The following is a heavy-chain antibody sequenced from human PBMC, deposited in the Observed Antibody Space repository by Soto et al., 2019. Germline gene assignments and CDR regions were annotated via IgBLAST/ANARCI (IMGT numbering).Heavy chain of an antibody. CDR1: GFTFRSYA. D-gene: IGHD3-10*01. CDR2: LDSGGTDT. J-gene: IGHJ4*02. CDR3: AKHYGARRRYFDS. Sequence: EVQLLESGGGLVQPGGSLRLSCVASGFTFRSYAMNWVRQAPGKGLEWVSTLDSGGTDTYYTDSVKGRFTISRDNSKNTLYLEMNSLRAEDTAVYFCAKHYGARRRYFDSWGQGTLVTVSS. V-gene: IGHV3-23*05.